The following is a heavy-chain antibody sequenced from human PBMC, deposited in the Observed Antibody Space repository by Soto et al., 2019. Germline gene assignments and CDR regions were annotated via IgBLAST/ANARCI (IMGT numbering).Heavy chain of an antibody. V-gene: IGHV3-30*04. D-gene: IGHD2-15*01. CDR2: ISYDGSNK. J-gene: IGHJ3*02. CDR1: GFTFSSYA. Sequence: GGSLRLSCAASGFTFSSYAMHWVRQAPGKGLEWVAVISYDGSNKYYADSVKGRFTISRDNSKNTLYLQMNSLRAEDTAVYYCARANHEGCSGGSCYAFDIWGQGTMVTVSS. CDR3: ARANHEGCSGGSCYAFDI.